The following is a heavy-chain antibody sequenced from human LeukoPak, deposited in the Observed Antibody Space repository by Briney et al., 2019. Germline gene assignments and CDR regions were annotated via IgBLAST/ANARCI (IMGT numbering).Heavy chain of an antibody. CDR3: AKDHPNQGLLWFGETETINWFDP. CDR2: ISGSGGST. Sequence: PGGSLRLSCAASGFTFSSYAMSWVRQAPGKGLEWVSAISGSGGSTYYADSVKGRFTISRDNSKNTLYLQMNSLRAEDTAVYYCAKDHPNQGLLWFGETETINWFDPWGQGTLVTVSS. V-gene: IGHV3-23*01. D-gene: IGHD3-10*01. CDR1: GFTFSSYA. J-gene: IGHJ5*02.